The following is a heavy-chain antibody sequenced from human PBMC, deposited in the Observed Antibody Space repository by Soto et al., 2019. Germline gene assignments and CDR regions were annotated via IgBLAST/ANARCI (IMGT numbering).Heavy chain of an antibody. CDR3: ARVYSGSYSDS. J-gene: IGHJ4*02. CDR2: IFHSGST. D-gene: IGHD1-26*01. CDR1: GGSISSNNW. V-gene: IGHV4-4*02. Sequence: SETLSLTCAVSGGSISSNNWWSWVRQPPGKGLEWIGEIFHSGSTYYSPPLKSRVTISVDKSKKYFSLNLTSVTAADTAVYYCARVYSGSYSDSWGQGTLVTVSS.